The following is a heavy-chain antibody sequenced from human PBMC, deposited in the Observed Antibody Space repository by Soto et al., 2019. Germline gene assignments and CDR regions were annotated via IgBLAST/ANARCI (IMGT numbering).Heavy chain of an antibody. CDR1: GFTFSSYS. J-gene: IGHJ6*02. Sequence: EVQLVESGGGLVKPGGSLRLSCAASGFTFSSYSMNWVRQAPGKGLEWVSSISSSSSYIYYADSVKGRFTTSRDNAKNSLYLQRNSLRAEDTAVYYCSRYHPTGSENYGMDVWGQGTTVTVSS. D-gene: IGHD4-4*01. CDR2: ISSSSSYI. V-gene: IGHV3-21*01. CDR3: SRYHPTGSENYGMDV.